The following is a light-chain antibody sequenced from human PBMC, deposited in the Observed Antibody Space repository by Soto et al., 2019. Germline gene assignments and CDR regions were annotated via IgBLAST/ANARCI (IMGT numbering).Light chain of an antibody. V-gene: IGKV3-11*01. CDR3: QQRSTPLT. CDR1: QSVSSY. J-gene: IGKJ4*01. Sequence: EIVLTQSPATLSLSPGERATLSCRASQSVSSYLAWYQQKPGQAPRLLIYDASSRATGIPARFSGSGSGTDFPPTISSLEPEDFAVYYCQQRSTPLTFGGGTKVEIK. CDR2: DAS.